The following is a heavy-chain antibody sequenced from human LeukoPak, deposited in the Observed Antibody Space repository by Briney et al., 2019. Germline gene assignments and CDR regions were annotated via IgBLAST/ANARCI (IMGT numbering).Heavy chain of an antibody. CDR3: ARDGLWIQNSFDI. V-gene: IGHV4-39*07. Sequence: PGGSLRLSCAASGFSFSDYYINWIRQPPGKGLEWIGSIHYSGSTYYNPSLKSRVTISVDTSKNQFSLKLSSVTAADTAVYYCARDGLWIQNSFDIWGQGTMVTVSS. CDR1: GFSFSDYY. J-gene: IGHJ3*02. D-gene: IGHD5-18*01. CDR2: IHYSGST.